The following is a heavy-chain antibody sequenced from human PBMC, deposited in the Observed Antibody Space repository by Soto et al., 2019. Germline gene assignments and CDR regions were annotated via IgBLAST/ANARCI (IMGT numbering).Heavy chain of an antibody. V-gene: IGHV3-74*01. CDR2: INSDGSST. J-gene: IGHJ4*02. CDR3: ARSVSSSSWYDY. D-gene: IGHD6-13*01. CDR1: EFIFNSYW. Sequence: PGGSLRLSCAASEFIFNSYWMHWVRQAPGKGLVCVSRINSDGSSTSYADSVKGRFTISRDNAKNTLYLQMNSLRAEDTAVYYCARSVSSSSWYDYWGQGTLVTVSS.